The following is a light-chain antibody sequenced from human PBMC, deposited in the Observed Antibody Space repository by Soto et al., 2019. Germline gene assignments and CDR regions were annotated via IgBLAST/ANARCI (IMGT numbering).Light chain of an antibody. CDR2: DVT. Sequence: QSALTQPRSVSGSPGQSVTISCTGTISDIEGYNYVSWYQHHPGKAPKLLISDVTKRPSWVPDRFSGSKSGSTASLTISELQAEDEADYYCCSYAGSYTFVFGSGTKLTVL. CDR1: ISDIEGYNY. V-gene: IGLV2-11*01. CDR3: CSYAGSYTFV. J-gene: IGLJ1*01.